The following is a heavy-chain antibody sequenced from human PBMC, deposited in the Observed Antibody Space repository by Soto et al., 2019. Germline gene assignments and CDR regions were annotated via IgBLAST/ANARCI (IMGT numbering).Heavy chain of an antibody. V-gene: IGHV1-69*01. CDR2: LIPIFGTA. CDR3: ARRTILDYYYYYGMDV. D-gene: IGHD3-3*01. Sequence: QVQLVQSGAEVKKPGSSVKVSCKASGGTFSSYAISWVRQAPGQGLEWMVGLIPIFGTANYAQKFQSRVTITADESTSTAYMELSSLRSEDTAVYYCARRTILDYYYYYGMDVWGQGTTVTVSS. J-gene: IGHJ6*02. CDR1: GGTFSSYA.